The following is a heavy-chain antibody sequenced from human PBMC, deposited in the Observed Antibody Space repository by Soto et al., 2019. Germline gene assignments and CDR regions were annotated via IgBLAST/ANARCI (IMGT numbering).Heavy chain of an antibody. V-gene: IGHV4-39*06. Sequence: SETLSLTCTVSGGTITSNGYCWGWIRQPPGKGLEWIGSIYHSGNTYYNPSLKSRVTMSLDTSKNQFPLRLSSVTAADTAVYYCARDLSYFSSGFRWEAPFEYWGHGTLVTVSS. CDR3: ARDLSYFSSGFRWEAPFEY. D-gene: IGHD3-22*01. CDR2: IYHSGNT. CDR1: GGTITSNGYC. J-gene: IGHJ5*01.